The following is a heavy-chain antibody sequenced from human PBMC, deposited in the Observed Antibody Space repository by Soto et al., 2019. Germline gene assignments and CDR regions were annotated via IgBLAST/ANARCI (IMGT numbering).Heavy chain of an antibody. CDR2: TYYRSKWYN. CDR3: ATTGTTHGPAGYAFDM. V-gene: IGHV6-1*01. J-gene: IGHJ3*02. CDR1: GDSVSSNSAA. D-gene: IGHD1-1*01. Sequence: PSQTLSLTCVISGDSVSSNSAAWNWIRQSPSRGLEWLGRTYYRSKWYNDYAVSVKSRITINPDTSKNQFSLQLNSVTPEDTAVYYCATTGTTHGPAGYAFDMWGQGTMVTVSS.